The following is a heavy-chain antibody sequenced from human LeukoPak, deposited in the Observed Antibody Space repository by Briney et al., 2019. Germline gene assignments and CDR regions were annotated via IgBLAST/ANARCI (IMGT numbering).Heavy chain of an antibody. CDR2: ISAYNGNT. V-gene: IGHV1-18*01. Sequence: ASVKVSCKASGYTFTSNSISWVRQAPGQGLEWMGWISAYNGNTNYAQKLQGRVSMTTDTSTSTGYMELRSLRSDDTSVYYCARDPPNDSSGWYYYYYGMDVWGQGTTVTVSS. D-gene: IGHD6-19*01. CDR3: ARDPPNDSSGWYYYYYGMDV. CDR1: GYTFTSNS. J-gene: IGHJ6*02.